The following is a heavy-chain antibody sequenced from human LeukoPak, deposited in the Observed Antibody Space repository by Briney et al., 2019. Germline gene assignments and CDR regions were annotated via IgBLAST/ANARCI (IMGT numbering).Heavy chain of an antibody. CDR1: GGTFSSYA. Sequence: SVKVSCKASGGTFSSYAISWVRQAPGHGLEWMGGIIPIFGTANYAQKFQGRVTITADESTSTAYMELSSLRSEDTAVYYCARALGYCSSTSCYPDDYWGQGTLVTVSS. CDR3: ARALGYCSSTSCYPDDY. J-gene: IGHJ4*02. D-gene: IGHD2-2*01. CDR2: IIPIFGTA. V-gene: IGHV1-69*13.